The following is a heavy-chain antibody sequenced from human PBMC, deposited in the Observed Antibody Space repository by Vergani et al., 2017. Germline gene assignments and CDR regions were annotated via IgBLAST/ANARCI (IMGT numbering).Heavy chain of an antibody. CDR1: GYSITSGCY. V-gene: IGHV4-38-2*01. Sequence: QLQLQESGPGLVKPSETLSLTCSVSGYSITSGCYWGWIRQPPGRGLEWIGSIYHTGSAYYNPSLKSRVTVSVDTSMNQVSLELNSVTAADTAVYYCVRTVARWFGETKDGGWFDPWGQGTLVTVTS. D-gene: IGHD3-10*01. J-gene: IGHJ5*02. CDR3: VRTVARWFGETKDGGWFDP. CDR2: IYHTGSA.